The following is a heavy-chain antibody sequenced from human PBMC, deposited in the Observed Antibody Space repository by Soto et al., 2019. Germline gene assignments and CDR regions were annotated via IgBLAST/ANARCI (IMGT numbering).Heavy chain of an antibody. D-gene: IGHD6-25*01. CDR3: ARGRAASRYYYGMDV. CDR1: GGSISSGDYY. J-gene: IGHJ6*02. V-gene: IGHV4-30-4*01. Sequence: QVQLQESGPGLVKPSQTLSLTCTVSGGSISSGDYYWSWIRQPPGKGLEWIGYVHYLGSTYYNPSLKSRVTISVDTSKNQFSLKVSSVTAADTAVYYCARGRAASRYYYGMDVWGQGTTVTVSS. CDR2: VHYLGST.